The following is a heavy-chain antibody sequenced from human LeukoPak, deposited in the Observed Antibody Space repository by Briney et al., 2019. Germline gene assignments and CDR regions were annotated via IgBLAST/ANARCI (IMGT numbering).Heavy chain of an antibody. CDR1: GFTFSSYA. J-gene: IGHJ4*02. V-gene: IGHV3-23*01. D-gene: IGHD2-2*01. CDR3: AREGESIVVVPAEPHDY. CDR2: ISGSGGST. Sequence: GGSLRLSCAASGFTFSSYAMSWVRQAPGKGLEWVSAISGSGGSTYYADSVKGRFTISRDNSKNTLYLQMNSLRAGDTAVYYCAREGESIVVVPAEPHDYWGQGTLVTVSS.